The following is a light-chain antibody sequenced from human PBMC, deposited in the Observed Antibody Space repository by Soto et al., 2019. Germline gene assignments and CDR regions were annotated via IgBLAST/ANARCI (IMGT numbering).Light chain of an antibody. CDR2: RAS. Sequence: DIQMTQSPSTLSASVGDRVTIACRASQSIACSLGWYQQKPGNAPKLLINRASSLESGVPSRFSGRGSGTDFALSLSSSRPGDLARYYFQQSNTYLCTFGQGNKVDIK. CDR3: QQSNTYLCT. J-gene: IGKJ1*01. CDR1: QSIACS. V-gene: IGKV1-5*03.